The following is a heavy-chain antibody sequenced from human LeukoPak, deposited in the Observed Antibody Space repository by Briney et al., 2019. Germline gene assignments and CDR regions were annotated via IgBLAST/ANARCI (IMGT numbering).Heavy chain of an antibody. CDR2: IYSGGST. V-gene: IGHV3-53*01. D-gene: IGHD2-2*01. Sequence: PGGSLRLSCAASGFTVSSNYMSWVRQAPGEGLEWVSVIYSGGSTYYADSVKGRFTISRDNSKNTLYLQMNSLRAEDTAVYYCASPSCSSTSCYGPFDYWGQGTLVTVSS. CDR3: ASPSCSSTSCYGPFDY. J-gene: IGHJ4*02. CDR1: GFTVSSNY.